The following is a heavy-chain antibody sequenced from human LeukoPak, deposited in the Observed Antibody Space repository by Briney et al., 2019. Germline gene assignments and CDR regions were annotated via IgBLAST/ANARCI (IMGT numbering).Heavy chain of an antibody. CDR3: ARGSGIAAAGTRVWFNP. J-gene: IGHJ5*02. V-gene: IGHV4-34*01. Sequence: PSETLSLTCALYGGSFSGYYWSWIRQAPGKGLEWIGEINDSGSTNFNPPLKSRVTISVDTSKNQFSLKLSSVTAADTAVYYCARGSGIAAAGTRVWFNPWGQGTLVTVSS. D-gene: IGHD6-13*01. CDR1: GGSFSGYY. CDR2: INDSGST.